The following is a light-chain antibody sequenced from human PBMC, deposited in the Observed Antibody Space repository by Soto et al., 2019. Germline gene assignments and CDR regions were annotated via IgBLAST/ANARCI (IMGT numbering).Light chain of an antibody. CDR2: GIS. J-gene: IGKJ1*01. V-gene: IGKV3-20*01. Sequence: EIVLTQSPDTLSLSPGERASLSCRASQSVSGTYLAWYQQKPGRGPRLLIYGISSRSTGIPDRFSGSGSGTDFTLTISRLEPEDFAVYYCQQYGSIPRTFGQGTKVDIK. CDR1: QSVSGTY. CDR3: QQYGSIPRT.